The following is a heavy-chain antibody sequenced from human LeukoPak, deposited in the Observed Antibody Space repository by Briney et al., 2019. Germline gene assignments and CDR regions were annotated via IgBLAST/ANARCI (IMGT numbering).Heavy chain of an antibody. CDR1: GFTFSSYW. J-gene: IGHJ4*02. Sequence: PGGSLRLSCAASGFTFSSYWMSWVRQAPGKGLEWVANIKQDGSEKYYVDSVKGRFTISRDNAKNSLYLQMNSLRAEDTAVYYCARDDIVVVPAVSHNVDYWGQGTLDTVSS. CDR2: IKQDGSEK. V-gene: IGHV3-7*01. D-gene: IGHD2-2*01. CDR3: ARDDIVVVPAVSHNVDY.